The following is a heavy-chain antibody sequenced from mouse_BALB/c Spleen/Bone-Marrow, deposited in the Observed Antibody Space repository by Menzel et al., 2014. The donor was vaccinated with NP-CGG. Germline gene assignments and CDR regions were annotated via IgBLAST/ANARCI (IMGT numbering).Heavy chain of an antibody. D-gene: IGHD2-1*01. CDR2: ISRGSSAI. CDR1: GFTFSYFG. CDR3: ARGNVNLLFDY. V-gene: IGHV5-17*02. J-gene: IGHJ2*01. Sequence: EVKLEESGGGLVQPGGSRKLSCAASGFTFSYFGMHWVRQAPEKGLEWVAFISRGSSAIYYADTVKGRFTISRDNPKNTLFLQMTSLRSEDTAMYYRARGNVNLLFDYWGQGTTLTVSS.